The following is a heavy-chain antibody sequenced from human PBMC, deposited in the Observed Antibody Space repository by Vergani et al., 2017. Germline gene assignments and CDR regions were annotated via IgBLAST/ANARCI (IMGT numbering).Heavy chain of an antibody. CDR3: AKDLMVAYYYDSSGYLFDS. CDR1: GGTFSSYA. D-gene: IGHD3-22*01. Sequence: QVQLVQSGAEVKKPGSSVKVSCKASGGTFSSYAISWVRQAPGQGLEWMGGIIPIFGTANYAQKFQGRVTITADESTSTAYMELSSLRSEDTAVYYCAKDLMVAYYYDSSGYLFDSWGQGTLVTVSS. CDR2: IIPIFGTA. J-gene: IGHJ4*02. V-gene: IGHV1-69*01.